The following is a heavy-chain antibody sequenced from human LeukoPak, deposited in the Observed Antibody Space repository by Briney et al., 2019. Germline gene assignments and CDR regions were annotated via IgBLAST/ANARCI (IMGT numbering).Heavy chain of an antibody. D-gene: IGHD3-3*01. CDR2: IYYSGST. J-gene: IGHJ5*02. V-gene: IGHV4-59*01. CDR3: ARTGITIFGVVTSYWFDP. CDR1: GGSISSYY. Sequence: SETLSLTCTVSGGSISSYYWSWIRQPPGKGLEWIGYIYYSGSTNYTPSLKSRVTISVDTSKNQFSLKLSSVTAADTAVYYCARTGITIFGVVTSYWFDPWGQGTLVTASS.